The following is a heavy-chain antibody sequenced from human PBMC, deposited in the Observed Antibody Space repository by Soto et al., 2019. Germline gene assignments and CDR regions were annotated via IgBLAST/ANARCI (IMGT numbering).Heavy chain of an antibody. Sequence: VQLVQSGAEVKKPGASVRISCTASGISYTTYAIHWVRQAPGQGLEWMGWINAGNGDTRYSQRFQGRVTLTRDTPATTTYMDLSSLRSEDTSIYYCARAISGYVTWGQGTLVTVSS. V-gene: IGHV1-3*01. D-gene: IGHD5-12*01. CDR2: INAGNGDT. J-gene: IGHJ4*02. CDR3: ARAISGYVT. CDR1: GISYTTYA.